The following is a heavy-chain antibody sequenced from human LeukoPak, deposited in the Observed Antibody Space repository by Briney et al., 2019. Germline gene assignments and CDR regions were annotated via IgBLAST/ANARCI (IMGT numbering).Heavy chain of an antibody. Sequence: PGGSLRLSCAASGFTFSSYATHWVRQAPGKGLEWVAVISYDGSNKYYADSVKGRFTISRDNSKNTLYLQMNSLRAEDTAVYYCARDPYDSSGYSYFDYWGQGTLVTVSS. CDR2: ISYDGSNK. J-gene: IGHJ4*02. CDR1: GFTFSSYA. D-gene: IGHD3-22*01. CDR3: ARDPYDSSGYSYFDY. V-gene: IGHV3-30-3*01.